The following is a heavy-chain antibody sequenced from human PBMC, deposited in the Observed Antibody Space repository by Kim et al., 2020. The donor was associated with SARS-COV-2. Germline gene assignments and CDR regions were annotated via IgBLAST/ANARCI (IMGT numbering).Heavy chain of an antibody. D-gene: IGHD5-12*01. CDR1: GGSISSGGYY. CDR3: ASIGGDGRWLQHQGYFDY. V-gene: IGHV4-31*03. Sequence: SETLSLTCTVSGGSISSGGYYWSWIRQHPGKGLEWIGYIYYSGSTYYNPSLKSRVTISVDTSKNQFSLKLSSVTAADTAVYYCASIGGDGRWLQHQGYFDYWGQGTLVTVSS. CDR2: IYYSGST. J-gene: IGHJ4*02.